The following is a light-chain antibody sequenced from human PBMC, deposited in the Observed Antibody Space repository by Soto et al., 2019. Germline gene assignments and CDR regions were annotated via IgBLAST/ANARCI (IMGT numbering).Light chain of an antibody. CDR1: QSVSSY. CDR2: DAS. J-gene: IGKJ3*01. CDR3: QQRSNWPPIFT. Sequence: EIVLTQSPATLSLSPGERATCSCRASQSVSSYLAWYQQKPGQAPRLLIYDASNRATGIPARFSGSGSGTDFTLTISSLEPEDFAVYYCQQRSNWPPIFTFGPGTKVDIK. V-gene: IGKV3-11*01.